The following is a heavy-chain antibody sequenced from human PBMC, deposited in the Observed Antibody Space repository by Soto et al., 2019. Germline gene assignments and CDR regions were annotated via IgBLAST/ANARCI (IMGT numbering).Heavy chain of an antibody. J-gene: IGHJ6*02. D-gene: IGHD6-19*01. CDR2: IIPIFGTA. CDR3: ARTTVEMAVYYYYGMDV. CDR1: GGTFSSYA. V-gene: IGHV1-69*12. Sequence: QVQLVQSGAEVKKPGSSVKVSCKASGGTFSSYAISWVRQAPGQGLEWMGGIIPIFGTANYAQKFQGRVTITADESTSTAYMELSSLRSEDTAVYYCARTTVEMAVYYYYGMDVWGQGTTVTVSS.